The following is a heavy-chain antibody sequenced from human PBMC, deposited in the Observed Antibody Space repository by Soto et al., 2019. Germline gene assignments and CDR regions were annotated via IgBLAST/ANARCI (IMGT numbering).Heavy chain of an antibody. Sequence: SETLSLTCAVYGGSFSGYYWRWIRQPPGKGLEWIGEINHSGSTNYNPSLKSRVTISVDTSKNQFSLKLSSVTAADTAVYYCARVRGLLRYFDWLSEYFDYWGQGTLVTVSS. CDR3: ARVRGLLRYFDWLSEYFDY. D-gene: IGHD3-9*01. CDR2: INHSGST. V-gene: IGHV4-34*01. J-gene: IGHJ4*02. CDR1: GGSFSGYY.